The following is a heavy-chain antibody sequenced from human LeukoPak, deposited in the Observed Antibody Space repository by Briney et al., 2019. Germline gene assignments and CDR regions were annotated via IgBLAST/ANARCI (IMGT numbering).Heavy chain of an antibody. CDR3: ARGLGYCSGGSCSGYYYGMDV. D-gene: IGHD2-15*01. Sequence: SVKVSCKASGYTFTSYAISWVRQAPGQGLEWMGRIIPILGIADYAQKFQGRVTITADKSTSTAYMELSSLRSEDTAVYYCARGLGYCSGGSCSGYYYGMDVWGQGTTVTVSS. J-gene: IGHJ6*02. CDR1: GYTFTSYA. V-gene: IGHV1-69*04. CDR2: IIPILGIA.